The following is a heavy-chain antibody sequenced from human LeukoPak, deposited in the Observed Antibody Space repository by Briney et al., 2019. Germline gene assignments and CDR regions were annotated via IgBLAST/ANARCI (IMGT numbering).Heavy chain of an antibody. CDR1: GFTFSSYS. Sequence: TGGSLRLSCAASGFTFSSYSMNWVRQAPGKGLEWVSYISSSSSTIYYADSVKGRFTISRDNAKNSLYLQMNSLRAEDTAVYYCARVGGQWLVLRYFQHWGQGTLVTVSS. V-gene: IGHV3-48*04. D-gene: IGHD6-19*01. J-gene: IGHJ1*01. CDR2: ISSSSSTI. CDR3: ARVGGQWLVLRYFQH.